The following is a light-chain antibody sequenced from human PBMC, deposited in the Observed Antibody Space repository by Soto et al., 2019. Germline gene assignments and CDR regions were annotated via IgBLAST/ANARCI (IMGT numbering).Light chain of an antibody. CDR1: QSVSSSY. Sequence: EIVLTQSPGTLSLSPGERATLSCRASQSVSSSYLAWYQQKPGQAPRLLIYDVSRRATGIPDRFGGRGSGPDFTLTISRLEPEEFGVYDCQQDGSSRRTFAQGTKVEIK. CDR3: QQDGSSRRT. V-gene: IGKV3-20*01. J-gene: IGKJ1*01. CDR2: DVS.